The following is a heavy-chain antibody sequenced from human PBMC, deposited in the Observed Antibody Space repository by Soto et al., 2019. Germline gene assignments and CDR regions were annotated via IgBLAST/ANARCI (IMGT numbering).Heavy chain of an antibody. Sequence: QVQLVQSGAEVKKPGASVKVSCKASGYTFTSYGISWVRQAPGQGLEWMGWISAYNGNTNYAQKLQGRVTMTTDTSRSTAYMQRRSLRSDDTAVYYCARGIAATIASAVTAYYFDYWGQGTLVTVSS. V-gene: IGHV1-18*01. D-gene: IGHD6-13*01. J-gene: IGHJ4*02. CDR1: GYTFTSYG. CDR2: ISAYNGNT. CDR3: ARGIAATIASAVTAYYFDY.